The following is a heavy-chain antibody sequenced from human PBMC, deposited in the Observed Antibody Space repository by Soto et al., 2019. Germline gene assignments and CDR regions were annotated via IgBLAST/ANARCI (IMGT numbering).Heavy chain of an antibody. V-gene: IGHV1-3*01. D-gene: IGHD3-3*01. CDR2: INAGNGNT. CDR3: ARAKWLSTILGVVSGSMDV. CDR1: GYTFTSYA. Sequence: ASVKVPCKASGYTFTSYAMHWVRPAPGERREWMGWINAGNGNTKYSQKFQGRVTITRDTSASTAYMELSSLRSEDTAVYYCARAKWLSTILGVVSGSMDVWGQGTTVTVSS. J-gene: IGHJ6*02.